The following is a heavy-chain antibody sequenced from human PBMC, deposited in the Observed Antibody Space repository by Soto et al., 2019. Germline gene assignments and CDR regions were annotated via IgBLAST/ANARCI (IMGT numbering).Heavy chain of an antibody. V-gene: IGHV3-23*01. J-gene: IGHJ6*02. CDR3: ASAARESYYSGMDV. Sequence: EVQLLESGGGLVQPGGSLRLSCAASGFTFSSYAMSWVRQAPGKGLEWVSAISGSGGSTYYADSVKGRFTISRDNSKNTRYLQMNSRRPEDTAVYYCASAARESYYSGMDVWGQGTTVTVPS. CDR2: ISGSGGST. CDR1: GFTFSSYA.